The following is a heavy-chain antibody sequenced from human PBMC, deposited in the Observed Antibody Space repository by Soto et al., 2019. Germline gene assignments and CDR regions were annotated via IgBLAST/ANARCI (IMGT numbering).Heavy chain of an antibody. D-gene: IGHD5-18*01. V-gene: IGHV1-69*13. CDR3: AREKDTAMVIGNYYYYGMDV. CDR1: GGTFSSYA. CDR2: IIPIFGTA. Sequence: SVKVSCKASGGTFSSYASRWVRQAPGQGLEWMGGIIPIFGTANYAQKFQGRVTITADESTSTAYMELSSLRSEDTAVYYCAREKDTAMVIGNYYYYGMDVWGQGTTVTVSS. J-gene: IGHJ6*02.